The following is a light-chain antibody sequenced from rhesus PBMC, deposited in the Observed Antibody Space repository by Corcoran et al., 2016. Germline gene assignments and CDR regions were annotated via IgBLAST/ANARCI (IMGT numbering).Light chain of an antibody. V-gene: IGKV1-74*01. CDR1: ENVNNY. CDR2: KAS. J-gene: IGKJ2*01. CDR3: QHGYGTPYS. Sequence: DIQMTQSPSSLSASVGDRVTITCRASENVNNYLNWYQQNPGKAPKLLIYKASTLQSGVPSRFSGSGSGTDYTFTISSLQPEDVATYYWQHGYGTPYSFGQGTKVEIK.